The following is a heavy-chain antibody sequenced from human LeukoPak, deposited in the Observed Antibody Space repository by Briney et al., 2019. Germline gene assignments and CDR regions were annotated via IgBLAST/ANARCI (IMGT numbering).Heavy chain of an antibody. V-gene: IGHV1-18*01. CDR3: ATGKRWSGYYTSDY. CDR1: GYTFTSYG. J-gene: IGHJ4*02. CDR2: ISAYNGNT. Sequence: GASVKVSCKASGYTFTSYGISWVRQAPGQGLEWMGWISAYNGNTNYAQKLQGRVTMTTDTSTSTAYMELRSLRSEDTAVYYCATGKRWSGYYTSDYWGQGTLVTVSS. D-gene: IGHD3-3*01.